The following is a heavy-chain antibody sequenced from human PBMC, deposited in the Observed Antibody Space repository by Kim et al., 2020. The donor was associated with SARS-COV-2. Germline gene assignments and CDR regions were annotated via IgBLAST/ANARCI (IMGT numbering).Heavy chain of an antibody. CDR1: GFTFSDYY. CDR2: ISSSSSYT. V-gene: IGHV3-11*06. D-gene: IGHD6-13*01. CDR3: ARMLTAAGTFDY. Sequence: GGSLRLSCAASGFTFSDYYMSWIRQAPGKGLEWVSYISSSSSYTNYADSVKGRFTISRDNAKNSLYLQMNSLGAEDTAVYYCARMLTAAGTFDYWGQGTLVTVSS. J-gene: IGHJ4*02.